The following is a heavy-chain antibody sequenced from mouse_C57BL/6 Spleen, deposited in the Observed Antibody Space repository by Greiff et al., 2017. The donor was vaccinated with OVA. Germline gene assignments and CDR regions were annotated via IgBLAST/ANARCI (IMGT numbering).Heavy chain of an antibody. Sequence: EVQVVESGGGLVKPGGSLKLSCAASGFTFSDYGLHWVRQAPEKGLEWVAYISSGSSTIYYADTVKGRFTISRDNAKNTLFLQMTSLRSEDTDMYYCARCTRVYYDVWGTGTTVTVSS. CDR2: ISSGSSTI. J-gene: IGHJ1*03. CDR3: ARCTRVYYDV. V-gene: IGHV5-17*01. D-gene: IGHD5-1*01. CDR1: GFTFSDYG.